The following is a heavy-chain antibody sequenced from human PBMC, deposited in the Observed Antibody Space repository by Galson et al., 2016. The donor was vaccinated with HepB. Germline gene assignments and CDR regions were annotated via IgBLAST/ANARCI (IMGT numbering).Heavy chain of an antibody. CDR2: TYYRSKWYN. J-gene: IGHJ3*01. CDR3: ARGAHSTFDV. Sequence: CAISGDSVSEDNAAWNWIRQSPSRGLEWLGRTYYRSKWYNDYAVSVKGRITINPDTSKNQFSLQLNSVTPEDTAVYYCARGAHSTFDVWGQGTMVTVSS. D-gene: IGHD3-16*01. V-gene: IGHV6-1*01. CDR1: GDSVSEDNAA.